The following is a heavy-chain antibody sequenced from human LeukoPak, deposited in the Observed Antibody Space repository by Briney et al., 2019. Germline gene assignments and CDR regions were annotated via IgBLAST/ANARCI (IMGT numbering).Heavy chain of an antibody. J-gene: IGHJ4*02. CDR1: GFTFSDYY. CDR3: ASGDYYDSSGYPSPYFDY. Sequence: GGSLRLSCAASGFTFSDYYMSWVRQAPGKGLEWVSYISSSGSTIYYADSVKGRFTISRDNAKNSLYLQMNSLRAEDTAVYYCASGDYYDSSGYPSPYFDYWGQGTLITVSS. CDR2: ISSSGSTI. D-gene: IGHD3-22*01. V-gene: IGHV3-11*01.